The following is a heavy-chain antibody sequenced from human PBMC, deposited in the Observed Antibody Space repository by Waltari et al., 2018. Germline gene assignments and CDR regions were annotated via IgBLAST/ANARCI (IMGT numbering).Heavy chain of an antibody. V-gene: IGHV1-69-2*01. D-gene: IGHD3-3*01. CDR1: GYTFTDYY. CDR3: ATDRSKTYYDFWSGYYILDY. Sequence: EVQLVQSGAEVKKPGATVKISCKASGYTFTDYYMHWVQQAPGKGLEWMGRVDPEDGETIYAEKFQGRVTITADTSTDTAYMELSSLRSEDTAVYYCATDRSKTYYDFWSGYYILDYWGQGTLVTVSS. CDR2: VDPEDGET. J-gene: IGHJ4*02.